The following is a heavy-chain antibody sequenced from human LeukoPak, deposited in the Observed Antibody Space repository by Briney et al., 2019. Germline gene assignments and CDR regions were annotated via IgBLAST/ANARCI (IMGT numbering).Heavy chain of an antibody. CDR3: ARGHGWFDP. CDR1: GFSFSDSW. Sequence: GGSLRLSCAASGFSFSDSWMTWVRQAPGKGLEWVANIEQYGSEKNYVDSVKGRFTISRDNAKNSLYLQMNILRAEDTAVYYCARGHGWFDPWGRGTLVTVSS. J-gene: IGHJ5*02. V-gene: IGHV3-7*05. CDR2: IEQYGSEK.